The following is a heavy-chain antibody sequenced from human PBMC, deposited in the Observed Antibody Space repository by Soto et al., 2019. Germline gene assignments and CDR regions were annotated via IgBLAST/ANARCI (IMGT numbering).Heavy chain of an antibody. CDR1: GYTFTSYG. Sequence: GASAKISCKASGYTFTSYGISWVRQAPGQGLEWMGWISAYNGNTNYAQKLQGRVTMTTDTATSKACMELRSLRSDDTAVYYRPRDQLCFGEHTEPDWGQGTMVTVSS. J-gene: IGHJ4*03. CDR3: PRDQLCFGEHTEPD. D-gene: IGHD3-10*01. CDR2: ISAYNGNT. V-gene: IGHV1-18*04.